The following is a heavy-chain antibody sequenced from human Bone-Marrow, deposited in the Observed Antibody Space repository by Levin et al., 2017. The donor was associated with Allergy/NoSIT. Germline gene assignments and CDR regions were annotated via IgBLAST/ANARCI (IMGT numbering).Heavy chain of an antibody. CDR2: INEDGSTI. D-gene: IGHD3-3*01. CDR3: TRDTFGVDDY. Sequence: GGSLRLSCAASGFSVSRYWMHWVRQAPGKGLAWVSRINEDGSTINYADSVEGRFTISRDSAKNTLYLQMDSLRVEDTAVYYCTRDTFGVDDYWGQGTMVTVSS. V-gene: IGHV3-74*01. J-gene: IGHJ4*02. CDR1: GFSVSRYW.